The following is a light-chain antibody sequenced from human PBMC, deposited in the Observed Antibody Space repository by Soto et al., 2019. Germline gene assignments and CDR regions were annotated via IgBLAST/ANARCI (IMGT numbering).Light chain of an antibody. CDR1: QDISNY. V-gene: IGKV1-33*01. Sequence: DIQMTQSPSSLSASVGDRVTITCQASQDISNYLNWYQQKPGKAPKLLIYDASNLETGVPSRFSGIGYRTDFTFTISSLQPEDIATYYCQQYDNLPPGTFGPGTKVDIK. J-gene: IGKJ3*01. CDR2: DAS. CDR3: QQYDNLPPGT.